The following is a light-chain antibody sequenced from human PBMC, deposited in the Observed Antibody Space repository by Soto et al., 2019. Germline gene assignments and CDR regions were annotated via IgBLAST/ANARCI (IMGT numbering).Light chain of an antibody. Sequence: DIQMTQSPPSLSASVGDRVTITCRTSQNIYHHVSWYQQKPGKAPKLLICATSTLQSGVPLRFSGSGSGTDFTLTISSLQPEDSATYFCQQSFSTPQTFGQGTTVELK. V-gene: IGKV1-39*01. CDR2: ATS. CDR1: QNIYHH. J-gene: IGKJ1*01. CDR3: QQSFSTPQT.